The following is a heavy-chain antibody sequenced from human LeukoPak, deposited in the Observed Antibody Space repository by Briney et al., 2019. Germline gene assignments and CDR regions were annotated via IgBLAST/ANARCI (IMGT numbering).Heavy chain of an antibody. CDR1: GYTFTSYY. CDR2: IDPNSGGT. V-gene: IGHV1-2*02. D-gene: IGHD5-18*01. CDR3: ARGGGYSWFDY. Sequence: ASVKVSCKASGYTFTSYYIHWVRRAPGQGLEWMGWIDPNSGGTNCAQKFQGRVAMTRDTSISAVYMELSSLRSDDTAVYFCARGGGYSWFDYWGRGTLVTVSS. J-gene: IGHJ4*02.